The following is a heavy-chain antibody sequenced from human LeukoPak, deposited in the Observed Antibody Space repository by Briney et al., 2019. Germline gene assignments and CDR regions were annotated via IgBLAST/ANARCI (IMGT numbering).Heavy chain of an antibody. Sequence: SETLSLTCTVSGGSISSYYWSWIRQPAGKGLEWIGRIYTSGSTNYNPSLKSRVTMSVDTSKNQFSLKLGSVTAADTAVYYCARESVGHSSSCCFDWGQGTLVTVSS. J-gene: IGHJ4*02. CDR3: ARESVGHSSSCCFD. CDR2: IYTSGST. D-gene: IGHD6-13*01. CDR1: GGSISSYY. V-gene: IGHV4-4*07.